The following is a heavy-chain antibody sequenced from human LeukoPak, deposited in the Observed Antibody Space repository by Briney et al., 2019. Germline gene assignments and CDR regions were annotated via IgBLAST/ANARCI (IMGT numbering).Heavy chain of an antibody. CDR2: FDPEDGET. CDR1: GYTFTGYY. D-gene: IGHD1-26*01. CDR3: AGATTGGLTFDY. Sequence: ASVKVSCKASGYTFTGYYMHWVRQAPGKGLEWMGGFDPEDGETIYAQKFQGRVTMTEDTSTDTAYMELSSLRSEDTAVYYCAGATTGGLTFDYWGQGTLVTVSS. V-gene: IGHV1-24*01. J-gene: IGHJ4*02.